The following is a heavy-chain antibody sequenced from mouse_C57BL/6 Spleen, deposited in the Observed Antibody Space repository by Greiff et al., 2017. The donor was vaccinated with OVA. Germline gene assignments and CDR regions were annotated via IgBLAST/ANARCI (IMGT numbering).Heavy chain of an antibody. V-gene: IGHV14-2*01. CDR2: IDPEDGET. CDR1: GFNIKDYY. J-gene: IGHJ1*03. CDR3: ARYYGSSFWYFDV. Sequence: VQLKESGAELVKPGASVKLSCTASGFNIKDYYMHWVKQRTEQGLAWIGRIDPEDGETKYAPKFQGKATITADTSSNTAYLQLSSLTSEDTAVYYCARYYGSSFWYFDVWGTGTTVTVSS. D-gene: IGHD1-1*01.